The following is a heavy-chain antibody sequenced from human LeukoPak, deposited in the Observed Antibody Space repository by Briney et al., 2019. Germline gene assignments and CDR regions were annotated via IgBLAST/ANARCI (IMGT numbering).Heavy chain of an antibody. CDR2: ISYDGSNK. D-gene: IGHD4-17*01. V-gene: IGHV3-30*03. Sequence: GGSLRLSCAASGFTFSSYGMHWVRQAPGKGLEWVAVISYDGSNKYFADSVKGRFTISIDNSKNTLYLQMTSLRVEDTAVYYCARVGYYGDWFDPWGQGTLVTVSS. CDR3: ARVGYYGDWFDP. CDR1: GFTFSSYG. J-gene: IGHJ5*02.